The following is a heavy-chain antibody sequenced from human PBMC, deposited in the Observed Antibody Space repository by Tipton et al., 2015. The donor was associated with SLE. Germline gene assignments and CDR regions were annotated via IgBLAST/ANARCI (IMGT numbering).Heavy chain of an antibody. CDR3: ARDRYYGSGSYFDS. Sequence: TLSLTCTVSGGSISSHYWSWIRQPPGKGLEWIGYIYYSGSTNYNPSLKSRVTISVDTSKNQFSLKLSSVTAADTALYYCARDRYYGSGSYFDSWGQGILVTVSS. CDR2: IYYSGST. D-gene: IGHD3-10*01. CDR1: GGSISSHY. J-gene: IGHJ4*02. V-gene: IGHV4-59*11.